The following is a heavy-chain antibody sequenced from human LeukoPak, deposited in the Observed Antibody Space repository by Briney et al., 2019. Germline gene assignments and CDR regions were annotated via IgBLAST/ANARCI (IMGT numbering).Heavy chain of an antibody. Sequence: ASVKVSCKASGYTLTGYYMHWVRQAPGQGLEWMGRINPNSGGTNYAQKFQGRVTMTRDTSISTAYMELSRLRSDDTAVYYCARDPGVTMVRGDDYWGQGTLVTVSS. CDR2: INPNSGGT. V-gene: IGHV1-2*06. CDR3: ARDPGVTMVRGDDY. D-gene: IGHD3-10*01. J-gene: IGHJ4*02. CDR1: GYTLTGYY.